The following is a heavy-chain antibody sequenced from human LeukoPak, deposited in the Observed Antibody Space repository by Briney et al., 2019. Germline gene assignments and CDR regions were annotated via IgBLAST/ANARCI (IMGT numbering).Heavy chain of an antibody. CDR1: GYTLTELS. D-gene: IGHD3-9*01. CDR2: FDPEDGET. CDR3: ATEAPDILTGYYKNNWFDP. Sequence: ASVKVSCKVSGYTLTELSIHWVRQAPGKGLEWMGGFDPEDGETIYAQKFQGRVTMTEDTSTDTAYMELSSLRSEDTAVYYCATEAPDILTGYYKNNWFDPWGQGTLVTVSS. V-gene: IGHV1-24*01. J-gene: IGHJ5*02.